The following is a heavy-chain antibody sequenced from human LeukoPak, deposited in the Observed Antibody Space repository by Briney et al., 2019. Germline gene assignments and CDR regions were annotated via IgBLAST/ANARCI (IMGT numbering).Heavy chain of an antibody. V-gene: IGHV3-23*01. J-gene: IGHJ6*02. D-gene: IGHD1-26*01. CDR1: GFTFSSYA. Sequence: PGGSLRLSCEASGFTFSSYAMSWVRQAPGKGLEWVSAVSDSGGDTYYADSVKGRFTISRDNSKNSLYLQMNSLRAEDTAVYYCARDFTERGSYHFLLQNYYGMDVWGQGTTVTVSS. CDR3: ARDFTERGSYHFLLQNYYGMDV. CDR2: VSDSGGDT.